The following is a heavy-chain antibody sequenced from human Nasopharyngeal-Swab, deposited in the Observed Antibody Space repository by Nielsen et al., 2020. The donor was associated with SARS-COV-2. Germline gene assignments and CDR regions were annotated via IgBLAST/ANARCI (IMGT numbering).Heavy chain of an antibody. V-gene: IGHV4-39*01. CDR1: GGSISSSSYY. Sequence: ETLSLTCTVSGGSISSSSYYWGWIRQPPGKGLEWIGSIYYSGSTYYNPSLKSRVTISVDTSKNQFSLKLSSVTAADTAVYYCARLPLGVVMTGWFDPWGQGTLVTVSS. CDR2: IYYSGST. CDR3: ARLPLGVVMTGWFDP. D-gene: IGHD2-15*01. J-gene: IGHJ5*02.